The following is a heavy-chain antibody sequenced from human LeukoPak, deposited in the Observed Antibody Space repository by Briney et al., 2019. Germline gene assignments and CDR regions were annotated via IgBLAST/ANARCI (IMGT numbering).Heavy chain of an antibody. CDR1: GASMSDYF. V-gene: IGHV4-59*01. CDR2: SFFGGST. Sequence: SETLSLTCTVSGASMSDYFWTWIRQTPGKGLEWVGYSFFGGSTSYNPSLKSRVAISVDTSKNVFSLQLSSATAEDTAVYYCARGLSGFWNNYVDYWGQGTLVTVSS. CDR3: ARGLSGFWNNYVDY. J-gene: IGHJ4*02. D-gene: IGHD3-3*01.